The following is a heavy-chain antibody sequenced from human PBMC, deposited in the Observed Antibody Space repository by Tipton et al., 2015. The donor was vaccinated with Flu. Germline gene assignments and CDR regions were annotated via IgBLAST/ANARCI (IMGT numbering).Heavy chain of an antibody. D-gene: IGHD2-2*01. CDR3: ARGPQVPVWPYYYSMDV. V-gene: IGHV3-53*01. CDR1: GVTVTSSY. CDR2: IYGGGTT. J-gene: IGHJ6*02. Sequence: LSPTCAASGVTVTSSYMSWVRQAPGKGLEWVSVIYGGGTTDYADSVKGRFTISRDKSKNALYLQMSSLGAEDTAVYYCARGPQVPVWPYYYSMDVWGQGTTVTVSS.